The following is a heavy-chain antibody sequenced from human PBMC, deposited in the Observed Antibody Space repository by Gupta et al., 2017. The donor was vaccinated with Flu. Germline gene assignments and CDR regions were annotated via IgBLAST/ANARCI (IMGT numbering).Heavy chain of an antibody. CDR3: ARIAAAGTGNYMDV. Sequence: DGGSTDYASPVKDRFTISRDDSKNTIYLQMNGLKTEDTALYYCARIAAAGTGNYMDVWGKGTTVTVSS. D-gene: IGHD6-25*01. V-gene: IGHV3-15*01. CDR2: DGGST. J-gene: IGHJ6*03.